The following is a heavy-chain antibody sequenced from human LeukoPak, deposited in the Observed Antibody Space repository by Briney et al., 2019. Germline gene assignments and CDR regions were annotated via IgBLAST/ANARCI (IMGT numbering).Heavy chain of an antibody. J-gene: IGHJ5*02. CDR2: ISSSSNYI. V-gene: IGHV3-21*04. CDR3: ARELWFGEFNWFDP. D-gene: IGHD3-10*01. Sequence: PGGSLRLSCAASGFTFTSYSMNWVRQAPGKGLEWVSSISSSSNYIYYADSVKGRFTISRDNAKNLLYLQMNSLRAEDTAVYYCARELWFGEFNWFDPWGQGTLVTVSS. CDR1: GFTFTSYS.